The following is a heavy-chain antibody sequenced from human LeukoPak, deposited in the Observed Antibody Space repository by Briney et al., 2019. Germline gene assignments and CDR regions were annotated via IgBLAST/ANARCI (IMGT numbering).Heavy chain of an antibody. CDR3: ASFPYVTTVPVRPP. J-gene: IGHJ5*02. CDR1: GGSISSGYY. CDR2: IYHSGST. D-gene: IGHD4-17*01. V-gene: IGHV4-38-2*02. Sequence: SETLSLTCTVSGGSISSGYYWGWIRQPPGKGLEWIGSIYHSGSTYYNPSLKSRVTISVDTSKNQFSLKLSSVTAADTAVYYCASFPYVTTVPVRPPWGQGTLVTVSS.